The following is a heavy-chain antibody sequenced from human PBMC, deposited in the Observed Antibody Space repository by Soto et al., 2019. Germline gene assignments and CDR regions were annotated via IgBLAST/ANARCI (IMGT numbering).Heavy chain of an antibody. CDR1: SGSISSSNW. D-gene: IGHD6-6*01. CDR2: IYHSGST. V-gene: IGHV4-4*02. J-gene: IGHJ6*03. CDR3: ARGVMSSSGYYYYYYMDV. Sequence: SETLSLTCAVSSGSISSSNWWSWVRQPPGKGLEWIGEIYHSGSTNYNPSLKSRVTISVDKSKNQFSLKLSSVTAADTAVYYFARGVMSSSGYYYYYYMDVWGKGTTVTVSS.